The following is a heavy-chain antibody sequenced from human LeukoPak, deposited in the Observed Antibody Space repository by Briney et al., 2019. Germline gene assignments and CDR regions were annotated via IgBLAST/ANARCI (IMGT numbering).Heavy chain of an antibody. V-gene: IGHV4-4*02. J-gene: IGHJ4*02. Sequence: SGTLSLTCAVSGGSIISGNWWSWVRQPPGKGLEWIGEIYHSGRTNYNPSLKSRVTISVDTSKNQFSLKLRSVTAADTAVYYCARVTGYVIEDNFDYWGQGTLVTVSS. CDR1: GGSIISGNW. CDR3: ARVTGYVIEDNFDY. D-gene: IGHD2-15*01. CDR2: IYHSGRT.